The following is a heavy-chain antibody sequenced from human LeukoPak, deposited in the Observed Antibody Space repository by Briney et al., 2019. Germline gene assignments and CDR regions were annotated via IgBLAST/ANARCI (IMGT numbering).Heavy chain of an antibody. J-gene: IGHJ4*02. D-gene: IGHD2-2*01. CDR1: GLTFTNYS. V-gene: IGHV3-21*01. CDR2: ISRSSRYI. Sequence: PGGSLRLSRAASGLTFTNYSMNWVRQAPGMGLEWVSSISRSSRYIDYADSVKGRFTISRDNAKNSLYLQMNSLRAEDTAVYYCARTRNLGYCSSTSCPNFDYWGQGTLVTVSS. CDR3: ARTRNLGYCSSTSCPNFDY.